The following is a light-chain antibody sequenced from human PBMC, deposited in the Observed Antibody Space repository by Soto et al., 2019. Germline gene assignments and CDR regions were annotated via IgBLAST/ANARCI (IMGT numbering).Light chain of an antibody. CDR1: SSDVGGYNY. Sequence: LTQPASVSGSPGQSITISCTGTSSDVGGYNYVSWYQQHPGKAPKLMIYEVSNRPSGVSNRFSGSKSGNTASLTISGLQAEDEADYYCSSYTSSSTVFGTGTKVTVL. CDR3: SSYTSSSTV. J-gene: IGLJ1*01. V-gene: IGLV2-14*01. CDR2: EVS.